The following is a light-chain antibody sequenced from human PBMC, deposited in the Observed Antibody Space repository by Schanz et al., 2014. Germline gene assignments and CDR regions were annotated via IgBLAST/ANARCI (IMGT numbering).Light chain of an antibody. Sequence: EIVMTQSPATLSVSPGARATLSCRASQSFRSNLAWYQQKAGQAPRLLVYGASSRASGIPDRFSGSGSGTDLTLTISSLQPEDFATYYCQQFITTPTFGQGTKVESK. CDR2: GAS. CDR3: QQFITTPT. CDR1: QSFRSN. J-gene: IGKJ1*01. V-gene: IGKV3D-15*01.